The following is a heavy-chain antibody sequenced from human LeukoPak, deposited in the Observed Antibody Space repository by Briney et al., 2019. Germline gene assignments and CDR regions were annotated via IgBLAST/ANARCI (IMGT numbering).Heavy chain of an antibody. J-gene: IGHJ4*02. D-gene: IGHD2-15*01. V-gene: IGHV4-59*08. CDR3: ARLIGGIWRFDY. Sequence: SETLSLTCTASGNSISSYYWSWIRQPPGKGLEWIGYIYYSGSTNYNPSLKSRVTISVDKSKTQSPLKLSSLTAADTAVYYCARLIGGIWRFDYWGQGTLVTVSS. CDR1: GNSISSYY. CDR2: IYYSGST.